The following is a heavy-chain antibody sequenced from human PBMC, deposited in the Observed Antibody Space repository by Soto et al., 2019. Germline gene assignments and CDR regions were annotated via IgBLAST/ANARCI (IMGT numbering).Heavy chain of an antibody. J-gene: IGHJ6*03. V-gene: IGHV4-59*01. CDR1: GGSISSYY. CDR2: IYYSGST. D-gene: IGHD2-15*01. Sequence: SETLSLTCTVSGGSISSYYWSWIRQPPGKGLEWIGYIYYSGSTNYNPSLKSRVTISVDTSRNQFSLKLSSVTAADTAVYYCARQDGYYYYMDVWGKGTTVTVSS. CDR3: ARQDGYYYYMDV.